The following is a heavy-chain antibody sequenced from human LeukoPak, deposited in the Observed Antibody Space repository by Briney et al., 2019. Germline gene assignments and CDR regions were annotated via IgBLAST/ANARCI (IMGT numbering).Heavy chain of an antibody. CDR3: AKGVRSGTYYNSFDP. CDR2: ISGDGDNT. D-gene: IGHD1-26*01. CDR1: GFTLDDYA. J-gene: IGHJ5*02. V-gene: IGHV3-43*02. Sequence: GGSLRLSYVASGFTLDDYALHWVRQGPGKGLEWISLISGDGDNTYYADSVKGRFTISRDNSKNSLYLQMSSLRAEDTALYYCAKGVRSGTYYNSFDPWGQGTLVTASS.